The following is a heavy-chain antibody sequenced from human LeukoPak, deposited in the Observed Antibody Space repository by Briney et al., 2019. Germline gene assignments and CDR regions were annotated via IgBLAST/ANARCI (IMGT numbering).Heavy chain of an antibody. D-gene: IGHD4-11*01. CDR1: GFTFSNYW. V-gene: IGHV3-74*01. CDR3: ARDMDEDYSGNTLDY. CDR2: ISHDGGAT. Sequence: GGSLRLSCAASGFTFSNYWMHWVRQAPGKGLVWFARISHDGGATNHADSVKGRFTISRDNAKNTLYLQMNSLKVEDTAVYYCARDMDEDYSGNTLDYWGRGTPVTVSS. J-gene: IGHJ4*02.